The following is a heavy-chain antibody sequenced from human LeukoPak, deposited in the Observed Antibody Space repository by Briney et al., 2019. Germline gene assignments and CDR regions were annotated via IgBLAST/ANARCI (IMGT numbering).Heavy chain of an antibody. V-gene: IGHV4-59*01. J-gene: IGHJ5*02. D-gene: IGHD2-2*01. CDR3: ARVRGYCSSTSCYEFDP. CDR1: GGSISNYY. CDR2: IYYSGST. Sequence: SETLSLTCTVSGGSISNYYWSWIRQPPGKGLEWIGYIYYSGSTNYNPSLKSRVTISVDTSKNQFSLKLSSVTAADTAVYYCARVRGYCSSTSCYEFDPWGQGTLVTVSS.